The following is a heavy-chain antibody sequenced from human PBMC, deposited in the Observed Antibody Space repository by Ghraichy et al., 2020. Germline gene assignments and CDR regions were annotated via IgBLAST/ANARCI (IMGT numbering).Heavy chain of an antibody. CDR2: INHSGTT. V-gene: IGHV4-34*01. CDR1: GGSFTGYY. Sequence: SQTLSLTCAVYGGSFTGYYWTWIRQPPGKGLEWIGEINHSGTTNYNPSLNSRVTISVDTSKKHFSLNLSSVTAADTAVYYCARLPLVLNYDFLQLTHQYDLWGQGTMVTVSS. D-gene: IGHD3-3*01. J-gene: IGHJ3*01. CDR3: ARLPLVLNYDFLQLTHQYDL.